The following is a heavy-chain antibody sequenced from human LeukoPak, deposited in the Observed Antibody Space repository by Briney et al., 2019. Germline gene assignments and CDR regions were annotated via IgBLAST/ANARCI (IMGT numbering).Heavy chain of an antibody. CDR3: AREVVSTPSSFDS. Sequence: GGSLRLSCAASGFTVSSSYMYWVRQAPGKGLEWVSFFYRGDSTYYAESVRGRFTISRDNSKNMLYLLMNSLIPEDTAVYYCAREVVSTPSSFDSWGQGTLVTVSS. D-gene: IGHD2-15*01. V-gene: IGHV3-53*01. CDR1: GFTVSSSY. J-gene: IGHJ4*02. CDR2: FYRGDST.